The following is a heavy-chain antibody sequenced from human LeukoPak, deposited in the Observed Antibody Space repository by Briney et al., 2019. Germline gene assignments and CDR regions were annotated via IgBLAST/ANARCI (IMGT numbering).Heavy chain of an antibody. D-gene: IGHD3-10*01. CDR2: IYYSGST. V-gene: IGHV4-59*01. CDR1: GGSISSYY. CDR3: ARVDYYGSGSYPGRGMDV. Sequence: SEILSLTCTVSGGSISSYYWSWIRQPPGKGLEWIGYIYYSGSTNYNPSLKSRVTISVDTSKNQFSLKLSSVTAADTAVYYCARVDYYGSGSYPGRGMDVWGQGTMVTVSS. J-gene: IGHJ6*02.